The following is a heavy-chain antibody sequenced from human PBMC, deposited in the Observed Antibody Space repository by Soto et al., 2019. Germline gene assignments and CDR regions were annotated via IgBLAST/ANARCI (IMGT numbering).Heavy chain of an antibody. CDR1: GFTFSSYS. Sequence: LRLSCAASGFTFSSYSMNWVRQAPGKGLEWVSSISSSSSYIYYADSVKGRFTISRDNAKNSLYLQMNSLRAEDTAVYYCARTYGGYLNYYYGMDVWGQGTTVTVSS. CDR3: ARTYGGYLNYYYGMDV. D-gene: IGHD5-12*01. V-gene: IGHV3-21*01. J-gene: IGHJ6*02. CDR2: ISSSSSYI.